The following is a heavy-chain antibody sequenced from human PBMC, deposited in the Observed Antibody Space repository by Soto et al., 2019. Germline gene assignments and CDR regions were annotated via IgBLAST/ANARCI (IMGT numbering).Heavy chain of an antibody. D-gene: IGHD3-10*01. J-gene: IGHJ4*02. CDR1: SASLSSSTYY. V-gene: IGHV4-39*07. CDR2: IYYSGNT. CDR3: ARAIGWFGELLGGYYFDY. Sequence: PSETLSLTCSVSSASLSSSTYYWSWIRQPPGRGPEWIGSIYYSGNTYYKPSLKSRVSISIDTSRNQFSLKLTSVTAADTAVYYCARAIGWFGELLGGYYFDYWGQGTLVTVSS.